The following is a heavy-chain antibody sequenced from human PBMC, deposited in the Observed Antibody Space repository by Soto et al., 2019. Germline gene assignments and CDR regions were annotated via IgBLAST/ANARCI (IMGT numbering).Heavy chain of an antibody. CDR3: ASNSYGYTSYDY. CDR2: IYYSGST. Sequence: SETLSLTCTVSGGSISSYYWSWIRQPPGKGVEWIGYIYYSGSTNYNPSLKSRVTISVDTSKNQFSLKLSSVAAADTAVYYCASNSYGYTSYDYWGQGTLVTVSS. V-gene: IGHV4-59*08. CDR1: GGSISSYY. J-gene: IGHJ4*02. D-gene: IGHD5-18*01.